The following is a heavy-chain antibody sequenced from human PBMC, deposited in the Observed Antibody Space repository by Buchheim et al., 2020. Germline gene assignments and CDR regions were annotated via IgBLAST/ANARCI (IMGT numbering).Heavy chain of an antibody. J-gene: IGHJ4*02. V-gene: IGHV3-66*01. D-gene: IGHD1-1*01. CDR1: GFTVSSNF. CDR2: IYSVGST. CDR3: ARDLVNWNLGY. Sequence: EVQMVESGGGLVQPGGSLRLSCAASGFTVSSNFMSWVRRAPGKGLEWVSVIYSVGSTYYTDSVKGRFTISRDNSKNTLYLQMNSLRDEDTAVYYCARDLVNWNLGYWGQGTL.